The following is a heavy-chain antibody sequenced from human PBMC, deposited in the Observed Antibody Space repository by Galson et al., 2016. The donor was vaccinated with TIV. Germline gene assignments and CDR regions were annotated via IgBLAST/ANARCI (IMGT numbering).Heavy chain of an antibody. V-gene: IGHV3-20*01. Sequence: SLRLSCAASGFIFDDYDMTWIRQVPGKGLEWVADTNWNGGSTGYADSVKGRFTISRDNAKNSLYLDVNSLRTEDTALYHCARVRSCGGDCYCFDYWGQGTLGTVSS. CDR3: ARVRSCGGDCYCFDY. J-gene: IGHJ4*02. D-gene: IGHD2-21*02. CDR1: GFIFDDYD. CDR2: TNWNGGST.